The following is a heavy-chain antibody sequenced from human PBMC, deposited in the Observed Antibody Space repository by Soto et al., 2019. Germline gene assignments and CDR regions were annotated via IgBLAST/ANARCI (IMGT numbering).Heavy chain of an antibody. J-gene: IGHJ6*02. D-gene: IGHD6-13*01. CDR2: IWYDGSNK. Sequence: QVQLVESGGGVVQPGRSLRLSCAASGFTFSSYGMHWVRQAPGKGLEWVAVIWYDGSNKYYAHSVKGRFTISRDNSXXTLYLQMNSLRAEDTAVYYCATVRAAALSGYGMDVWGQGTTVTVSS. CDR3: ATVRAAALSGYGMDV. CDR1: GFTFSSYG. V-gene: IGHV3-33*01.